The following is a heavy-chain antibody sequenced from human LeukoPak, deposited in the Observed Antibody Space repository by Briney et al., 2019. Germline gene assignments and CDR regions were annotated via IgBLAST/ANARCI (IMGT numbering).Heavy chain of an antibody. CDR1: GFTFSSYE. Sequence: GGSLRLSCAAPGFTFSSYEMNWVRQAPGKGLGWVSYISSSGRTIYYADSVKGGFTMSRDNAKNSLFLQMNRLRDEDTAVYYCARPHSGHLFDYWGQGTLVTVSS. CDR3: ARPHSGHLFDY. D-gene: IGHD3-10*01. J-gene: IGHJ4*02. V-gene: IGHV3-48*03. CDR2: ISSSGRTI.